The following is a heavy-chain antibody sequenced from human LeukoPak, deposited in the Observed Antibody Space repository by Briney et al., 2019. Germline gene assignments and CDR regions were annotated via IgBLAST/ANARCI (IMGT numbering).Heavy chain of an antibody. CDR2: ISWNSGSI. J-gene: IGHJ6*02. CDR3: AKDSYANYYYGMDV. D-gene: IGHD2-2*01. Sequence: GGSLRLSCAASGFAFDDYAMHWVRQAPGKGLEWVSGISWNSGSIGYADSVKGRFTISRDNAKNSLYLQMNSLRAEDTALYYCAKDSYANYYYGMDVWGQGTTVTVSS. CDR1: GFAFDDYA. V-gene: IGHV3-9*01.